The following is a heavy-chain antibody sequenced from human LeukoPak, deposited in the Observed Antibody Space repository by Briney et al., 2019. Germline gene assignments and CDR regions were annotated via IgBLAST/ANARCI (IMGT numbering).Heavy chain of an antibody. D-gene: IGHD2-21*02. J-gene: IGHJ4*02. CDR3: ARANAYCSGDCYSGFDY. V-gene: IGHV4-31*03. CDR1: GGSISSGGYY. Sequence: SETLSLTCTVSGGSISSGGYYWSWIRQHPGKGLEWIGYIYYSGSTYYNPSLKSRVTISVDTSKNQFSLKLSSVTAADTAVYYCARANAYCSGDCYSGFDYWGQGTLVTVSS. CDR2: IYYSGST.